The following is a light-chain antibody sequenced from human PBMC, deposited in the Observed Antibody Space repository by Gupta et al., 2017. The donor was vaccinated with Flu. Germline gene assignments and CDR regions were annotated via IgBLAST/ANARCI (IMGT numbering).Light chain of an antibody. CDR3: HHYGTSPYT. CDR2: GAS. J-gene: IGKJ2*01. CDR1: ESVNRNH. Sequence: RVTRSCRAGESVNRNHLAWYQQKPGQAPRLVMYGASNRAPGVPDRFSGDGSETDFTLTINRLESADSALYYCHHYGTSPYTFGQGTKLEIK. V-gene: IGKV3-20*01.